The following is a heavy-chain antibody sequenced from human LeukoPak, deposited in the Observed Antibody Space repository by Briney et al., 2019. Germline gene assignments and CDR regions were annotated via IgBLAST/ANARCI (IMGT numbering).Heavy chain of an antibody. CDR3: SAAVGTDFYDYGMDV. CDR2: IRSKANTYAT. Sequence: GVALKPSCAASGFTFSGSAMHWVRQASGKGLEWVGRIRSKANTYATAYAASVKGRFSISRDDSKNTAYLQLNSLKTEDTAVYYCSAAVGTDFYDYGMDVWGQGTTVTVSS. CDR1: GFTFSGSA. J-gene: IGHJ6*02. D-gene: IGHD6-13*01. V-gene: IGHV3-73*01.